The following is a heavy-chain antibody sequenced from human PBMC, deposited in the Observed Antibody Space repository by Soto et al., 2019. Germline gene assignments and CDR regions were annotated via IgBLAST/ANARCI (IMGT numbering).Heavy chain of an antibody. V-gene: IGHV3-48*01. J-gene: IGHJ3*02. CDR3: ARYDYDKNGGAFDI. CDR2: ISSSSPV. D-gene: IGHD4-17*01. CDR1: GFTFSSNS. Sequence: EVQLVESGGGLVQPGGSLRLSCAASGFTFSSNSMNWVRQAPGKGLEWISYISSSSPVYYADSVKARFTISRDNAKNSLFLQMNSLRAEDTAVYYCARYDYDKNGGAFDIWGQGTMVTVSS.